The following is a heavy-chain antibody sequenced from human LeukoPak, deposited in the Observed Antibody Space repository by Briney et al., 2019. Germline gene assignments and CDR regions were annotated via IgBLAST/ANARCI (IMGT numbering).Heavy chain of an antibody. V-gene: IGHV3-30-3*01. CDR3: ARDLGAAEESPNWFDP. D-gene: IGHD6-13*01. Sequence: GGSLRLSCAASGFTFSSYAMHWVRQAPGKGLEWVAVISYDGSNKYYADSVKGRFTISRDNSKNTLYLQMNSLRAEDTAVYYCARDLGAAEESPNWFDPWGQGTLVTVSS. CDR1: GFTFSSYA. CDR2: ISYDGSNK. J-gene: IGHJ5*02.